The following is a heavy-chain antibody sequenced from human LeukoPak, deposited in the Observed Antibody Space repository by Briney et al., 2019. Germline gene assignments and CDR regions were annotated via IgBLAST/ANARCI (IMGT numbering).Heavy chain of an antibody. CDR3: ARGTLLTRDSGYPVFAY. J-gene: IGHJ4*02. CDR2: VSTTSKTI. D-gene: IGHD3-22*01. V-gene: IGHV3-48*02. CDR1: GFTFSSYS. Sequence: GGSLRLSCAASGFTFSSYSMNWVRQAPGKGLEWIAYVSTTSKTIYYAESVKGRFSISRDNAKNSVFLQMNSLRDDDTAVYYCARGTLLTRDSGYPVFAYWGQGTQVTVSS.